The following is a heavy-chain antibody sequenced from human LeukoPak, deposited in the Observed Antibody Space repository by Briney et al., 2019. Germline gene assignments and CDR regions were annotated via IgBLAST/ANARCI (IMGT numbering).Heavy chain of an antibody. J-gene: IGHJ4*02. CDR2: IKEDGSEK. CDR3: ARDRGGRTGLDD. CDR1: GITFSRSW. Sequence: GGSLRLSCAAYGITFSRSWMSWVRQAPGKGLEWVAFIKEDGSEKYYVDSVKGRFTISRDNAENSPYLQMNSLRAEDTAVYYCARDRGGRTGLDDWGQGTLVTVSS. D-gene: IGHD2-15*01. V-gene: IGHV3-7*04.